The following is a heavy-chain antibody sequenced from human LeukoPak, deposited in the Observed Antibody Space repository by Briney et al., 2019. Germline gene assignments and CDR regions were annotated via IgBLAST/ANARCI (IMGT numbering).Heavy chain of an antibody. D-gene: IGHD6-13*01. Sequence: GESLKISCKGSGYSFGSNWIGWVRQMPGKGLEWMGIVHPPDFDTRYSPSFQGQVTISVDRSISTAYLQWSSLRASDTAMYYCARLRSSSHGMDVWGQGTTVTVSS. CDR1: GYSFGSNW. CDR3: ARLRSSSHGMDV. J-gene: IGHJ6*02. CDR2: VHPPDFDT. V-gene: IGHV5-51*01.